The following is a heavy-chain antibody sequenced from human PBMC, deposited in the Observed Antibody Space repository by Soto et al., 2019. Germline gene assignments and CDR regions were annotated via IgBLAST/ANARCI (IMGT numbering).Heavy chain of an antibody. Sequence: SETLSLTCTVSGGSISSYYWSWIRQTPGKGLEWIGYIHYTGSISYNPSLQSRLTISVDTSKNQFSLKLTSVTAADTAVYFCAREDDGGDRDYYGLDVWGQGTTVTVSS. CDR1: GGSISSYY. V-gene: IGHV4-30-4*08. CDR3: AREDDGGDRDYYGLDV. D-gene: IGHD2-21*02. CDR2: IHYTGSI. J-gene: IGHJ6*02.